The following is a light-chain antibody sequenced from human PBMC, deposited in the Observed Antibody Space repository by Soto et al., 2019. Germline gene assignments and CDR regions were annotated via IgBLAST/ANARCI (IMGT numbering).Light chain of an antibody. V-gene: IGKV1-5*01. CDR3: QQYGTSPIT. J-gene: IGKJ5*01. Sequence: DIQMTQSPSTLSASVGDRVTVTCRASQSISRWLAWYQQKPGNAPKLLIYDASNRATGIPERFSGSGSGTDFTLTISSLEPEDFAVYYCQQYGTSPITFGQGTRLEIK. CDR1: QSISRW. CDR2: DAS.